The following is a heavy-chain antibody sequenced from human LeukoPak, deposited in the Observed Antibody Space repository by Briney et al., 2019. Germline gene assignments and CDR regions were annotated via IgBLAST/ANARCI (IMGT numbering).Heavy chain of an antibody. Sequence: GGSLRLSCAASGFTFSSYAMSWVRQAPGKGLEWVSAISASGVTTHYADSVEGRFTISRDNSKNTLYLQMSSLRAEDAAIYYCAKDSRGNYVAWLDPWGQGTLVSVSS. D-gene: IGHD4-11*01. CDR2: ISASGVTT. CDR1: GFTFSSYA. V-gene: IGHV3-23*01. J-gene: IGHJ5*02. CDR3: AKDSRGNYVAWLDP.